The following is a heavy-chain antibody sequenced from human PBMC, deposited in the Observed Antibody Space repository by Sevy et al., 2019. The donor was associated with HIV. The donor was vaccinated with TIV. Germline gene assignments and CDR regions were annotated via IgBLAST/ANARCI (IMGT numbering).Heavy chain of an antibody. D-gene: IGHD1-26*01. J-gene: IGHJ6*02. CDR1: GFTFNIYW. CDR3: ANAYSGSYSHSYLYALDV. V-gene: IGHV3-30*18. Sequence: GGSLRLSCAASGFTFNIYWMGWVRQAPGKGLEWVALISHDGINEYYADSVKGRFTISRDNSKNTVYLEMNSLRNEDTAIYFCANAYSGSYSHSYLYALDVWGQGTTVTVSS. CDR2: ISHDGINE.